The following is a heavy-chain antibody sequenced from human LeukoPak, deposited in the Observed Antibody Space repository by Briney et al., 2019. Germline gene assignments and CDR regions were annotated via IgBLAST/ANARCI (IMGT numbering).Heavy chain of an antibody. Sequence: GGSLRLSCAASGFTFSSYAMSWVRQAPGKGLEWVSAISGSGGSTYYADSVKGRFTISRDSSKNTLYLQMNSLRAEDTAVYYCAKGSGYSYGYLDYWGQGTLVTVSS. CDR3: AKGSGYSYGYLDY. D-gene: IGHD5-18*01. V-gene: IGHV3-23*01. CDR2: ISGSGGST. CDR1: GFTFSSYA. J-gene: IGHJ4*02.